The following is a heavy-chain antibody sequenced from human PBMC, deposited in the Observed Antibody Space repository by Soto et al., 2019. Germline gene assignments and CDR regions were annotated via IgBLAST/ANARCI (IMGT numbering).Heavy chain of an antibody. J-gene: IGHJ2*01. CDR1: GFTFSSYG. V-gene: IGHV3-33*01. CDR2: IWYDGSNK. Sequence: QVQLVESGGGVVQPGRSLRLSCAASGFTFSSYGMHWVRQAPGKGLEWVAVIWYDGSNKYYADSVKGRFTISRDNSKNTLYLQMNSLRAEDTAVYYCARDSGYYGQGYFDLWGRGTLVTVSS. D-gene: IGHD3-22*01. CDR3: ARDSGYYGQGYFDL.